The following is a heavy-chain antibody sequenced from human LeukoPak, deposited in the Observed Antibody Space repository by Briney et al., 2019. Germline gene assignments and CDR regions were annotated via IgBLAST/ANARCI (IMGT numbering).Heavy chain of an antibody. V-gene: IGHV1-24*01. J-gene: IGHJ2*01. CDR2: FDPEDGET. Sequence: GTSVKVSCKVSGYTLTELSMHWVRQAPGKGLEWMGGFDPEDGETIYAQKFQGRVTMTEDTSTDTAYMELCSLRSEDTAVYYCATSSGSYTDWYFDLWGRGTLVTVSS. D-gene: IGHD3-10*01. CDR3: ATSSGSYTDWYFDL. CDR1: GYTLTELS.